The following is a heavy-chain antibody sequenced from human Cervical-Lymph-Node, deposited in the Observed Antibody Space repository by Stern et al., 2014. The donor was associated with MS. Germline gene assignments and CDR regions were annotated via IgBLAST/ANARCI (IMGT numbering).Heavy chain of an antibody. CDR2: IYWDGDD. D-gene: IGHD1-26*01. J-gene: IGHJ4*02. CDR1: GFSLTTSGVG. V-gene: IGHV2-5*02. Sequence: ESGPTLVKPTETLTLTCTFSGFSLTTSGVGVGWIRQPPEKALEWLAVIYWDGDDRYSPALKNRLTIIKDTSKNQVVLTMTNMDPVDTATYYCAAIRFSGTFIDYWGQGTLVTVSS. CDR3: AAIRFSGTFIDY.